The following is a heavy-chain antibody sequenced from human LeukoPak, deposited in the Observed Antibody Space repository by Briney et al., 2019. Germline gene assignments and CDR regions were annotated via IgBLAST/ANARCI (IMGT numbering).Heavy chain of an antibody. V-gene: IGHV3-23*01. D-gene: IGHD3-16*02. CDR3: AKALGELSFIVDY. CDR2: ISGSGGST. J-gene: IGHJ4*02. Sequence: GGSLRLSCAASGFTFSSYAMTWVRQAPGKGLEWVSAISGSGGSTYYADSVKGRFTISRDTSKNTLYLQMNSLRAEDTALYYCAKALGELSFIVDYWGQGTLVTVFS. CDR1: GFTFSSYA.